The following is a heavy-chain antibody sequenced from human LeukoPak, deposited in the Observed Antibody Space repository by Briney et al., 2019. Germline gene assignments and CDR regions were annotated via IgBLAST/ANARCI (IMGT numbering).Heavy chain of an antibody. Sequence: SETLSLTCAVYGGSFSGYYWNWIRQPAGKGLEWIGRIYSSGSTNYNPSLKSRVTMSVDTSKDRFSLKLSSVTAADTAVYYCARDSGRWELHDWGQGTLVTVTS. CDR2: IYSSGST. J-gene: IGHJ4*02. CDR1: GGSFSGYY. CDR3: ARDSGRWELHD. D-gene: IGHD1-26*01. V-gene: IGHV4-59*10.